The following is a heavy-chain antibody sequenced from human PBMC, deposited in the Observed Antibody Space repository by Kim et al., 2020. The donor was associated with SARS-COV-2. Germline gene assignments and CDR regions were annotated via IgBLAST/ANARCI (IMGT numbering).Heavy chain of an antibody. CDR3: ARDVRHDSSGSITPYYFDD. CDR2: ISSSGSTI. CDR1: GFTFSDYY. Sequence: GGSLRLSCAASGFTFSDYYMSWIRQAPGKGLEWVSYISSSGSTIYYADSVKGRFTISRDNAKNSLYLQMNSLRVEDTAVYYCARDVRHDSSGSITPYYFDDWGQGTLVTVSS. J-gene: IGHJ4*02. V-gene: IGHV3-11*01. D-gene: IGHD3-22*01.